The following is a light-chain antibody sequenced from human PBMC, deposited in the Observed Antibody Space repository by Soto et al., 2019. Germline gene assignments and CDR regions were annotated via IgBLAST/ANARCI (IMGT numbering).Light chain of an antibody. V-gene: IGKV3-11*01. CDR3: QQRGTWPWLT. J-gene: IGKJ4*01. CDR2: DAS. CDR1: QSVNNY. Sequence: EIVLKQSPGTLSLSPGERATLSCRASQSVNNYLAWYQLKPGQAPRLLIYDASNRATGIPPRFSGSGSGTDFTLTISSLEPEDSAVYYCQQRGTWPWLTFGGGTRVEI.